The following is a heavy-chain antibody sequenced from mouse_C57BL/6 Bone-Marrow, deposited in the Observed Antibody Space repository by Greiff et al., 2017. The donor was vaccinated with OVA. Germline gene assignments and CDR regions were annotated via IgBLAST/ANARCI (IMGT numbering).Heavy chain of an antibody. Sequence: QVQLKQPGAELVKPGASVKLSCKASGYTFTSYWMQWVKQRPGQGLEWIGEIDPSDSYTNYNQKFKGKATLTVDTSSSTAYMQLSSLTYEDSAVYYCAREGRRSYWYFDVWGTGTTVTVSS. D-gene: IGHD2-14*01. CDR1: GYTFTSYW. V-gene: IGHV1-50*01. CDR3: AREGRRSYWYFDV. J-gene: IGHJ1*03. CDR2: IDPSDSYT.